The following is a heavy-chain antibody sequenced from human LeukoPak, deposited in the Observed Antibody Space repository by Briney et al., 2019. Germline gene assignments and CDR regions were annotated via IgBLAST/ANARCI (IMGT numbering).Heavy chain of an antibody. Sequence: GGSLRLSCTTSGFTLGRFCMSWVRQAPGKGPEWVANIKEDGSERNYVDSVKGRFTISRDNAQNSLYLQLNSLRAADTAVYYCARDLDVERVAMPGGYWGQGTLVTVAS. CDR3: ARDLDVERVAMPGGY. CDR1: GFTLGRFC. CDR2: IKEDGSER. D-gene: IGHD2-2*01. J-gene: IGHJ4*02. V-gene: IGHV3-7*01.